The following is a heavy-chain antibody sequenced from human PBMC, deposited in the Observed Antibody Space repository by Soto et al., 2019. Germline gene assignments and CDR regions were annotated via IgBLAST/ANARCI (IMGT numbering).Heavy chain of an antibody. Sequence: QVQLVQSGAEEKKPGASVKVSCKASGYTFTGYAMHWVRQAPGQRLEWMGWINAGNGNTKYSQKFQGRVTITRDTSASTAYMDLSSLRSXXXXXXXXXXXXXXXXXFXYWGQGTLVTVSS. V-gene: IGHV1-3*05. CDR3: XXXXXXXXXFXY. CDR1: GYTFTGYA. J-gene: IGHJ4*02. CDR2: INAGNGNT.